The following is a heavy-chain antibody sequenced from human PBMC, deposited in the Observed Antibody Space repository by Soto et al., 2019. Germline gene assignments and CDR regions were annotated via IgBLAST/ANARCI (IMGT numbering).Heavy chain of an antibody. J-gene: IGHJ6*02. V-gene: IGHV4-4*07. CDR2: IHSSGTF. D-gene: IGHD5-12*01. Sequence: WETLSLTCTVSGASISNAYWSWIRQAAGKRLEWIGRIHSSGTFNYNPSLKSRVSISRDTSKNQISPKLSSVTAADTAVYYCARDNIVSKGYGMDVWGQGTTVTVSS. CDR1: GASISNAY. CDR3: ARDNIVSKGYGMDV.